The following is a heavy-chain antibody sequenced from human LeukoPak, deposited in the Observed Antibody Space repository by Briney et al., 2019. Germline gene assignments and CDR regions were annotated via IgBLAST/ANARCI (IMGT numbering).Heavy chain of an antibody. CDR2: INAGNGNT. CDR3: ARGQLDTHFDY. D-gene: IGHD6-13*01. Sequence: ALVKVSCKASGYTFTSYAMHWVRQAPGQRLEWMGWINAGNGNTKYSQKFQGRVTITRDTSASTAYMELSSLRSEDTAVYYCARGQLDTHFDYWGQGTLVTVSS. J-gene: IGHJ4*02. V-gene: IGHV1-3*01. CDR1: GYTFTSYA.